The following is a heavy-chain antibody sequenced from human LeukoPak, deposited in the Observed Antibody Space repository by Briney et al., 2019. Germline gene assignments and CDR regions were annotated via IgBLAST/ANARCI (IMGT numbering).Heavy chain of an antibody. CDR3: AKLLLPIDY. D-gene: IGHD1-26*01. V-gene: IGHV3-48*01. J-gene: IGHJ4*02. CDR1: GFTFSSYS. Sequence: GGSLRLSCAASGFTFSSYSMNWVRQAPGKGLEWVSYISSSSSTIYYADSMKGRFTISRDNAKNSLYLQMNSLRAEDTAVYYCAKLLLPIDYWGQGTLVTVSS. CDR2: ISSSSSTI.